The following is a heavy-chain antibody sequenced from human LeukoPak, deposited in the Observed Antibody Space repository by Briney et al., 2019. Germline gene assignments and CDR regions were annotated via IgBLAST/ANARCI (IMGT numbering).Heavy chain of an antibody. CDR1: GYTFTSYG. CDR3: ARDTAMAYYEESYFDP. V-gene: IGHV1-18*01. Sequence: ASVKVSCKASGYTFTSYGISWVRQAPGQGLECMGWISAYNGNTYYVQKFQGRVTLTTDTSTSTAYMELRSLRSDDTAVYYCARDTAMAYYEESYFDPGGQGTLVTVSS. J-gene: IGHJ5*02. CDR2: ISAYNGNT. D-gene: IGHD5-18*01.